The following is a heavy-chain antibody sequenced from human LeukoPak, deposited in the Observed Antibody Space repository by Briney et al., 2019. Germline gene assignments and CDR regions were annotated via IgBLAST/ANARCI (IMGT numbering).Heavy chain of an antibody. CDR2: IIPIFGTA. J-gene: IGHJ4*02. V-gene: IGHV1-69*05. D-gene: IGHD3-22*01. CDR3: ARVSHQGDYYDHDY. Sequence: ASVTVSCKASGGTFSSYAISWVRQAPGQGLEWMGRIIPIFGTANYAQKFQGRVTITTDESTSTAYMELSSLRSEDTAVYYCARVSHQGDYYDHDYWGQGTLVTVSS. CDR1: GGTFSSYA.